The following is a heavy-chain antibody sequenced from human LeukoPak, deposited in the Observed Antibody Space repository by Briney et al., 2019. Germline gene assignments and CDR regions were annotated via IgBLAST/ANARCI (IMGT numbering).Heavy chain of an antibody. CDR2: ISSSGSHM. CDR1: GFTFSSYS. CDR3: ARLTSGGVIGFDY. J-gene: IGHJ4*02. D-gene: IGHD3-16*02. V-gene: IGHV3-21*01. Sequence: KAGGSLRLSCSASGFTFSSYSMNWVRQAPGKWLEWVPFISSSGSHMYYADSVKGRFTISRDNAKNSLYLQMNSLRAEDTAVYYCARLTSGGVIGFDYWGQGTLVTVSS.